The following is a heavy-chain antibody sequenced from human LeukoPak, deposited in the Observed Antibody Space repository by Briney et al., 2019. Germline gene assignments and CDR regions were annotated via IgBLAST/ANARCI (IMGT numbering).Heavy chain of an antibody. CDR3: AREGRWLQFNY. CDR1: GDSISSSSYY. V-gene: IGHV4-61*02. J-gene: IGHJ4*02. Sequence: PSETLSLTCTVSGDSISSSSYYWSWIRQPAGKGLEWTGRVYTSGSTNYNPSLKSRVTISLDTSQNQFSLKLSSVTAADTAVYYCAREGRWLQFNYWGQGTLVTVSS. D-gene: IGHD5-24*01. CDR2: VYTSGST.